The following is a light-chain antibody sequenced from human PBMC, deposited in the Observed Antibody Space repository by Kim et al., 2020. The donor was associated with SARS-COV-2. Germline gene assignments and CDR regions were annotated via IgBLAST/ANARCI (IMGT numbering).Light chain of an antibody. V-gene: IGKV3-20*01. Sequence: TPSLSPGESATLACRASQSVGGNYLAWYQHKPGQSPRLFIYGASKRASGIPDRIGGSGSGTDFTLTISKVEPEDFAIYYCQYYVRTFGQGTKLEIK. CDR3: QYYVRT. CDR1: QSVGGNY. CDR2: GAS. J-gene: IGKJ2*01.